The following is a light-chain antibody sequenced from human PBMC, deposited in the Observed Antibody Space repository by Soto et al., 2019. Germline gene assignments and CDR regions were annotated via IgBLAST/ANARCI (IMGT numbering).Light chain of an antibody. Sequence: QSVLTQPPSASGAPGQRVTISCSGSNSNIGSNTVNWYQQLPGTAPKLLIYYDNLRPSGVPDRISGSKSGTSASLAISGLQSDDEADYYCAACDDSLKGRVFGTGTKVTVL. J-gene: IGLJ1*01. CDR2: YDN. V-gene: IGLV1-44*01. CDR1: NSNIGSNT. CDR3: AACDDSLKGRV.